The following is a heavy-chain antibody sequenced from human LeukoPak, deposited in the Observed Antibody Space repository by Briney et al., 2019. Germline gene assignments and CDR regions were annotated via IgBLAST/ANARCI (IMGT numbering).Heavy chain of an antibody. J-gene: IGHJ5*02. Sequence: PGGSLRLSCTASGFTFASFAMNWVRQAPGKGLEWVSVISGSGGFTHYADSVKGRFTISRDNSKNTLFLQMNSLRAEDTSLYYCARDLSYNGGWGNWFDPWGQGTLVTVSS. CDR3: ARDLSYNGGWGNWFDP. D-gene: IGHD1-14*01. CDR2: ISGSGGFT. V-gene: IGHV3-23*01. CDR1: GFTFASFA.